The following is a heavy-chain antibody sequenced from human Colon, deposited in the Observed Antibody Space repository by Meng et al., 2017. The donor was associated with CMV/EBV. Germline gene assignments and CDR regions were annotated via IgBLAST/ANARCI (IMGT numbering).Heavy chain of an antibody. D-gene: IGHD5-24*01. V-gene: IGHV1-69*12. J-gene: IGHJ4*02. CDR1: GGSFSNYA. CDR2: IVPIFVTP. Sequence: QGPLVQSGAEVEEPGSSVKVSCRTSGGSFSNYAVSWVRQAPGQGLEWMGGIVPIFVTPNYAQKFQGRVTVTADESTSTAYMELSSLTSEDTAIYYCARARDRDGLYNFDSWCQGTLVTVSS. CDR3: ARARDRDGLYNFDS.